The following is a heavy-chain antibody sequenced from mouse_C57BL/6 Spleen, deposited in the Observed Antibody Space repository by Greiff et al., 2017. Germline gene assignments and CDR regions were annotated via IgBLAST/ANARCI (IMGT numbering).Heavy chain of an antibody. J-gene: IGHJ4*01. D-gene: IGHD1-1*01. CDR2: IYPGSGST. CDR3: ASPYYYGSSNYAMDY. Sequence: VQLQQPGAELVKPGASVKMSCKASGYTFTSYWITWVKQRPGQGLEWIGDIYPGSGSTNYNEKFKSKATLTVDTSSSTAYMQLSSLTSEDSAVYYCASPYYYGSSNYAMDYWGQGTSVTVSS. CDR1: GYTFTSYW. V-gene: IGHV1-55*01.